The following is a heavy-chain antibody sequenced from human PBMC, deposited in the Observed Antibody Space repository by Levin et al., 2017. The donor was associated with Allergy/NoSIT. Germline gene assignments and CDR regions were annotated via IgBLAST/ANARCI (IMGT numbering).Heavy chain of an antibody. CDR3: ARGRPGTSDAFDI. J-gene: IGHJ3*02. V-gene: IGHV3-21*01. D-gene: IGHD1-26*01. Sequence: RAGGSLRLSCAASGFNFKIYSMDWVRQAPGKGLEWVSSINRDRSHIYYADSVKGRFTISRDDGKDSLYLQMNSLGDEDTALYYCARGRPGTSDAFDIWGQGTMVTVSS. CDR1: GFNFKIYS. CDR2: INRDRSHI.